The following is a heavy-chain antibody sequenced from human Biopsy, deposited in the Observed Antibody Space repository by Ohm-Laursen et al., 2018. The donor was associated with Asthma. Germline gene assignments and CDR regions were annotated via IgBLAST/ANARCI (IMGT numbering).Heavy chain of an antibody. CDR3: ARKAGSCISRTCYSLDL. J-gene: IGHJ5*02. CDR1: GGTFNTYV. V-gene: IGHV1-69*01. CDR2: INSVFGTT. Sequence: SSVKVSCKSLGGTFNTYVIGWVRQAPGQGLEWMGGINSVFGTTTYPQKFQDRATITADDSTSTVYMELSSLRSEDTAVYYCARKAGSCISRTCYSLDLWGQGTLVTVSS. D-gene: IGHD2-2*01.